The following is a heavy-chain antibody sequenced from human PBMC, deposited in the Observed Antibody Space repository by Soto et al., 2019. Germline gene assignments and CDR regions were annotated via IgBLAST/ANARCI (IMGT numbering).Heavy chain of an antibody. D-gene: IGHD1-7*01. Sequence: EVQLVESGGGLVKPGGSLRLSCAASGFTFSNAWMSWVRQAPGKGLEWVGRIKSKTDGGTTDYAAPVKGRFTISRDDSKNTLYLQMNSLKTDDTAVYYCTRDMGQGWNYVSFSDLDYWGQGTLVTVSS. CDR3: TRDMGQGWNYVSFSDLDY. CDR2: IKSKTDGGTT. CDR1: GFTFSNAW. J-gene: IGHJ4*02. V-gene: IGHV3-15*01.